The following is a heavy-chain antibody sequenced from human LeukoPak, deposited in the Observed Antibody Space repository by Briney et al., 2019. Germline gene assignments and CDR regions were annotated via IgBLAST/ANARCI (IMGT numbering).Heavy chain of an antibody. CDR3: ARVGSMVRGPNYFDY. J-gene: IGHJ4*02. D-gene: IGHD3-10*01. CDR1: GFTFSDYY. CDR2: ISSSSSYT. V-gene: IGHV3-11*06. Sequence: GGSLRLFCAASGFTFSDYYMSWIRQAPGKGLEWVSYISSSSSYTNYADSVKGRFTISRDNAKNSLYLQMNSLRAEDTAVYYCARVGSMVRGPNYFDYWGQGTLVTVSS.